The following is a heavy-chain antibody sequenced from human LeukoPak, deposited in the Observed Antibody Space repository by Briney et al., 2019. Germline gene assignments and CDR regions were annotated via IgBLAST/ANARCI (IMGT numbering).Heavy chain of an antibody. CDR2: INSDGSST. CDR3: AREGDILVDFDDFDI. Sequence: PGGSLRLSCAASGFTFSSYWMHWVRQAPGKGLVWVSRINSDGSSTSYADSVKGRFTISRDNAKNTLYLQMNSLRAEDTAVYYCAREGDILVDFDDFDIWGQGTIVTVSS. D-gene: IGHD2-15*01. V-gene: IGHV3-74*01. CDR1: GFTFSSYW. J-gene: IGHJ3*02.